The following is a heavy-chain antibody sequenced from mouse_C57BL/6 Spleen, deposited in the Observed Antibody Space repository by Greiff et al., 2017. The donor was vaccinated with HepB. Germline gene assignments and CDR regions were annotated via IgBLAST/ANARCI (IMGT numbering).Heavy chain of an antibody. J-gene: IGHJ1*03. CDR3: TRPLFGYGSSHHWYFDV. D-gene: IGHD1-1*01. Sequence: QVQLQQSGAELVRPGASVTLSCKASGYTFTDYEMHWVKQTPVHGLEWIGAIDPETGGTAYNQKFKGKAILTADKSSSTAYMELRSLTSEDSAVYYCTRPLFGYGSSHHWYFDVWGTGTTVTVSS. CDR2: IDPETGGT. CDR1: GYTFTDYE. V-gene: IGHV1-15*01.